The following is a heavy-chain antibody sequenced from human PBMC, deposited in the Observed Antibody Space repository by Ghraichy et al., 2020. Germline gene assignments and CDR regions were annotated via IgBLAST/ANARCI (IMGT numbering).Heavy chain of an antibody. CDR3: ARASVAPPRAWGGNFDY. V-gene: IGHV4-61*01. D-gene: IGHD1-26*01. CDR1: GGSVSSGSYY. Sequence: SETLSLTCTVSGGSVSSGSYYWSWIRQPPGKGLEWIGYIYYSGSTNYNPSLKSRVTISVDTSKNQFSLKLSSVTAADTAVYYCARASVAPPRAWGGNFDYWGQGTLVTVSS. J-gene: IGHJ4*02. CDR2: IYYSGST.